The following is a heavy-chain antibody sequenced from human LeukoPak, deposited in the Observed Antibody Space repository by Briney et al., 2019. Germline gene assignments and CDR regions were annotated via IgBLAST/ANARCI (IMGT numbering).Heavy chain of an antibody. Sequence: TGGSLRLSCATSGFTFNNYNMNWVRQAPGRALEWVSSITSSGTYIFYADSVKGRFTISRDNAKNSLYLQMNSLGPEDTAVYYCARDPYSGNYGNYYYYYMHVWGKGPTVTISS. CDR2: ITSSGTYI. J-gene: IGHJ6*03. CDR3: ARDPYSGNYGNYYYYYMHV. V-gene: IGHV3-21*01. CDR1: GFTFNNYN. D-gene: IGHD1-26*01.